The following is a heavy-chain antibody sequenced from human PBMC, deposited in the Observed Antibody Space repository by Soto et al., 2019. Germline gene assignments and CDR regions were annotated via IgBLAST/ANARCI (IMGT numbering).Heavy chain of an antibody. CDR1: GYTFTGYY. CDR3: ARVVTGTDDAFDI. J-gene: IGHJ3*02. Sequence: VKVSCKASGYTFTGYYMHWVRQAPGQGLEWMGWINPNSGGTNYAQKFQGWVTMTRDTSISTAYMELSRLRSDDTAVYYCARVVTGTDDAFDIWGQGTMVTVSS. V-gene: IGHV1-2*04. D-gene: IGHD1-20*01. CDR2: INPNSGGT.